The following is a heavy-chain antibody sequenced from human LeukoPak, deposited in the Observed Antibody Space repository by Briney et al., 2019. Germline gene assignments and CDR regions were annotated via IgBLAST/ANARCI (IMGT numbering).Heavy chain of an antibody. Sequence: PGGSLRLSCAASGFTFSSYGMHWVRQAPGKGLEWVAVIWYDGSNKYYADSVKGRFTISRDNSKNTLYPQMNSLRAEDTAVYYCARDGARYELYDFWSGYSSRGRGPYYYYYMDVWGKGTTVTVSS. CDR3: ARDGARYELYDFWSGYSSRGRGPYYYYYMDV. D-gene: IGHD3-3*01. CDR1: GFTFSSYG. V-gene: IGHV3-33*01. CDR2: IWYDGSNK. J-gene: IGHJ6*03.